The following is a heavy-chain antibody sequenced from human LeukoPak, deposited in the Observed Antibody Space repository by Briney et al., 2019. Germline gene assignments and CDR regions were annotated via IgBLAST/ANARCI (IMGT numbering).Heavy chain of an antibody. D-gene: IGHD6-13*01. CDR3: ARLIPASSWLYFDY. Sequence: PSETLSLTCAVYGGSFSGYYWSWIRQPPGKGLEWIGEINHSGSTNYNPSLKSRVTISLDTSRNQFSLKLSSVTAADTAVYYCARLIPASSWLYFDYWGQGTLVTVSS. J-gene: IGHJ4*02. V-gene: IGHV4-34*01. CDR2: INHSGST. CDR1: GGSFSGYY.